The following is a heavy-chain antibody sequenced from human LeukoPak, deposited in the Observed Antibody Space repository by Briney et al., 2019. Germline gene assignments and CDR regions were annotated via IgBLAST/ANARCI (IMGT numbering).Heavy chain of an antibody. J-gene: IGHJ4*02. D-gene: IGHD1-26*01. V-gene: IGHV3-7*01. CDR2: IKQDGSEK. Sequence: PGGSLRLSCAASGFSFSYFWMSWVRQAPGKGLEWVANIKQDGSEKYYVDSVKGRFTISRDNAKKSLYLQMNSLRAEDTAVYYCARDNEGATGDFDYWGQGTLVTVSS. CDR1: GFSFSYFW. CDR3: ARDNEGATGDFDY.